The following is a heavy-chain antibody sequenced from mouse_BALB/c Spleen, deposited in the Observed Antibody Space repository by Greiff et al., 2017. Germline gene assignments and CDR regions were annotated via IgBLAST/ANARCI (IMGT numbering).Heavy chain of an antibody. Sequence: EVKLMESGPGLVKPSQSLSLTCTVTGYSITSDYAWNWIRQFPGNKLEWMGYISYSGSTSYNPSLKSRISITRDTSKNQFFLQLNSVTTVDTATYYCARRTAKAMDYWGQGTSVTVSS. CDR3: ARRTAKAMDY. D-gene: IGHD1-2*01. J-gene: IGHJ4*01. CDR2: ISYSGST. CDR1: GYSITSDYA. V-gene: IGHV3-2*02.